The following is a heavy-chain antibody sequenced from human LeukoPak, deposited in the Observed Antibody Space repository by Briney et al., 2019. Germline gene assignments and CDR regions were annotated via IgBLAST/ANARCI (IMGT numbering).Heavy chain of an antibody. J-gene: IGHJ4*02. CDR3: ARDVGEYCSSTNCYASHY. CDR1: GYTFTAYY. D-gene: IGHD2-2*01. V-gene: IGHV1-2*02. CDR2: INPNSAVT. Sequence: ASVKVSCKASGYTFTAYYMYWVRQAPGQGLEWMGWINPNSAVTNYAQKFQGGVTMTRDTSITTAYMELSSLRSDDTAVYYCARDVGEYCSSTNCYASHYWGQGTLVTVSS.